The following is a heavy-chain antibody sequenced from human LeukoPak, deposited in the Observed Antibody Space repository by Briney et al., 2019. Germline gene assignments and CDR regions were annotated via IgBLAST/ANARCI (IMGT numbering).Heavy chain of an antibody. Sequence: SETLSLTCTVSGGSISSYYWSWIRQPAGRGLEWIGRIYTSGSTNYNPSLKSRVTISVDKSKNQFSLKLSSVTAADTAVYYCARDGVADHYYYYYMDVWGKGTTVTVSS. CDR1: GGSISSYY. V-gene: IGHV4-4*07. J-gene: IGHJ6*03. D-gene: IGHD2-15*01. CDR3: ARDGVADHYYYYYMDV. CDR2: IYTSGST.